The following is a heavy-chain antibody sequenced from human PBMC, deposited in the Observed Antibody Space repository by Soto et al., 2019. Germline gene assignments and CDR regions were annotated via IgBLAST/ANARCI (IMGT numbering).Heavy chain of an antibody. J-gene: IGHJ1*01. V-gene: IGHV3-30*18. Sequence: GGSLRLSCVASGFTFSSYGMHWVRQAPGKGLEWVAVISYDGSNKYYADSVKGRFTISGDNSKNTLYLQMNSLRAEDTAVYYCAKDGQLLSAEYFHHWGQGTLVTVSS. CDR1: GFTFSSYG. D-gene: IGHD3-10*01. CDR2: ISYDGSNK. CDR3: AKDGQLLSAEYFHH.